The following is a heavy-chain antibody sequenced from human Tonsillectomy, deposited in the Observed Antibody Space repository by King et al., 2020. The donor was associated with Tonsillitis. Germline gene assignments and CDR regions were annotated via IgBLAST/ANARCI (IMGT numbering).Heavy chain of an antibody. J-gene: IGHJ4*02. CDR2: INHSGNT. D-gene: IGHD1-26*01. CDR3: ARVSGSYGGGFDS. V-gene: IGHV4-34*01. Sequence: VQLQQWGAGLLKPSDTLSLTCAVYGGPFSDYYWSWIRQPPGKGLEWIGQINHSGNTNYNPSLKGRVTMSVDTSKNHVSVRLSSVTAADTAVYYCARVSGSYGGGFDSWGRGTLVTVSS. CDR1: GGPFSDYY.